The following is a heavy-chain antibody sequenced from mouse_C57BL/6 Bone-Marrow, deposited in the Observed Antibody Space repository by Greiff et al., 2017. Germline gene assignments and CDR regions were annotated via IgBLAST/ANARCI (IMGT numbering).Heavy chain of an antibody. D-gene: IGHD4-1*01. CDR1: GYTFTSYW. CDR2: IHPNSGST. V-gene: IGHV1-64*01. J-gene: IGHJ4*01. CDR3: ALNWDQKDDAMDY. Sequence: QVQLQQPGAELVKPGASVKLSCKASGYTFTSYWMHWVKQRPGQGLEWIGMIHPNSGSTNYNEKFKSKATLTVDKSSSTAYMQLSSLTSEDSAVYYFALNWDQKDDAMDYWGQVTSVTVSS.